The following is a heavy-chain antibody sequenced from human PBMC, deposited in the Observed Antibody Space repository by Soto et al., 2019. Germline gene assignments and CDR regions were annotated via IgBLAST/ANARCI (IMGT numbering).Heavy chain of an antibody. V-gene: IGHV4-30-4*01. CDR2: IYYSGST. J-gene: IGHJ4*02. Sequence: QVQLQESGPGLVKPSQTLSLTCTVSGGSISSGDYYWSWIRQPPGKGLEWIGYIYYSGSTYYNPSLKSRVTISVDTSKNQLSRKLSSVTGADTAVYYCAGGLWFGELLEIDYWGQGTLVTVSS. D-gene: IGHD3-10*01. CDR3: AGGLWFGELLEIDY. CDR1: GGSISSGDYY.